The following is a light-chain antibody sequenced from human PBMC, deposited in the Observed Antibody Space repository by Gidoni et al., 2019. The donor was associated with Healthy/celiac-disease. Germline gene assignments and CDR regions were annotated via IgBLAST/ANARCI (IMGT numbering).Light chain of an antibody. Sequence: DVQMTQSPSSLSASVGDRVTITGRASQSISSYLNWYQQKPGKDPKLLIYAASSLQSGVPSRFSGSGSGTDFTLTISSLQPEDFATYYCQQSYSTPLTFGGGTKVEIK. CDR2: AAS. CDR1: QSISSY. V-gene: IGKV1-39*01. J-gene: IGKJ4*01. CDR3: QQSYSTPLT.